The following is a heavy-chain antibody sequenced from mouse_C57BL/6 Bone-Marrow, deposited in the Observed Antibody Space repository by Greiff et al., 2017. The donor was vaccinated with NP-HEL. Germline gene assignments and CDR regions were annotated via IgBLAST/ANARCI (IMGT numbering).Heavy chain of an antibody. D-gene: IGHD1-1*01. CDR3: ARTYYYGSSYWYFDV. V-gene: IGHV8-8*01. Sequence: QVTLKESGPGILQPSQTLSLTCSFSGFSLSTFGMGVGWIRQPSGQGLEWLAHIWWDDAKYYNPALKSRLTISKDTSKNQVFLKIANVDTADTATYYCARTYYYGSSYWYFDVWGTGTTVTVSS. CDR2: IWWDDAK. CDR1: GFSLSTFGMG. J-gene: IGHJ1*03.